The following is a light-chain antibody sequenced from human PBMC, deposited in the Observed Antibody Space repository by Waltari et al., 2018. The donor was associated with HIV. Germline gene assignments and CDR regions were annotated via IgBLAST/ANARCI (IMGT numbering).Light chain of an antibody. CDR2: SAT. CDR1: QTISTS. Sequence: DIQLTQSPSSLSASVGDVVPITCRSSQTISTSLNWYQQKPGKAPKILNSSATSLQSGVPSRFSASGSGTDFTLTISNLQPDDYATYYCQQSYSSPLTFGPGTEVDVK. CDR3: QQSYSSPLT. V-gene: IGKV1-39*01. J-gene: IGKJ3*01.